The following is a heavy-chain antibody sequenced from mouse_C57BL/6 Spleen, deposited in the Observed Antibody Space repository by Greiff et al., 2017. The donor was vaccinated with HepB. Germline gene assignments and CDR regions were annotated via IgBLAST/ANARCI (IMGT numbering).Heavy chain of an antibody. V-gene: IGHV1-4*01. CDR1: GYTFTSYT. Sequence: VQLQQSGAELARPGASVKMSCKASGYTFTSYTMHWVKQRPGQGLEWIGYINPSSGYTKYNQKFKDKATLTADKSSSTAYMPLSSLTSEDSAVYYCAREGGGYGNYLAWFAYWGQGTLVTVSA. D-gene: IGHD2-1*01. CDR3: AREGGGYGNYLAWFAY. CDR2: INPSSGYT. J-gene: IGHJ3*01.